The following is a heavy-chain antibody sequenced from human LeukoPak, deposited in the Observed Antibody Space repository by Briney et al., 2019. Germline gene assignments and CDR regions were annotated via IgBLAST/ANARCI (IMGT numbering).Heavy chain of an antibody. J-gene: IGHJ4*02. CDR2: ISDSGGKT. CDR3: AKRGVVIRVILVGFHKEAYYFDS. D-gene: IGHD3-22*01. V-gene: IGHV3-23*01. Sequence: GGSLRLSCAVSGITLSNYGMSWVRQAPGKGLEWVAGISDSGGKTNYADSVKGRFTISRDNPKNTLYLQMNGLRAEDTAVYFCAKRGVVIRVILVGFHKEAYYFDSWGQGALVTVSS. CDR1: GITLSNYG.